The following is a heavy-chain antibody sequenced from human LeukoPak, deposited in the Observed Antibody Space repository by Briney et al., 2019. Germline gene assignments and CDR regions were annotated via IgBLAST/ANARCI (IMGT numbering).Heavy chain of an antibody. CDR2: IRHDGNDK. CDR1: GFTFSNYG. CDR3: ARDELHTGTYFPFDY. Sequence: GGSLRLSCAASGFTFSNYGMHWVRQTPGKGLEWVAFIRHDGNDKYYADSVKGRFTISRDNSENTLHLQMNSLRAEDTAVYYCARDELHTGTYFPFDYWGQGTLVTVSS. D-gene: IGHD1-26*01. V-gene: IGHV3-30*02. J-gene: IGHJ4*02.